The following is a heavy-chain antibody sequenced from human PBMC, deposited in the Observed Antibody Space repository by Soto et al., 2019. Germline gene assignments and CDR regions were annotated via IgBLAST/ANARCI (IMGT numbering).Heavy chain of an antibody. J-gene: IGHJ6*02. CDR2: IIPISGTA. Sequence: QVQLVQSGAEVKKPGSSVKVSCKASGGTFSSYAISWVRQAPGQGLEWMGGIIPISGTANYAQKFQGRVTIIADESTSTSYMELSSLRSEDTAVYYCSRSQGSSTSLEIYYYYYYGMDVWCHGTTVTVSS. CDR3: SRSQGSSTSLEIYYYYYYGMDV. CDR1: GGTFSSYA. V-gene: IGHV1-69*01. D-gene: IGHD2-2*01.